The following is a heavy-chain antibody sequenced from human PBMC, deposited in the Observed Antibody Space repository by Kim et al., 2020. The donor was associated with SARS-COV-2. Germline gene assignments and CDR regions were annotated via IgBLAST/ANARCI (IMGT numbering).Heavy chain of an antibody. Sequence: GGSLRLSCAASGFTFSSYAMSWVRQAPGKGLEWVSAIRGSGGSTYYADSVKGRLTISTDNSKNTLYLQMNSLRAEDRAVYYCAKSSRELPRDAIDISGQGTMVTVSS. V-gene: IGHV3-23*01. J-gene: IGHJ3*02. CDR1: GFTFSSYA. CDR3: AKSSRELPRDAIDI. D-gene: IGHD1-26*01. CDR2: IRGSGGST.